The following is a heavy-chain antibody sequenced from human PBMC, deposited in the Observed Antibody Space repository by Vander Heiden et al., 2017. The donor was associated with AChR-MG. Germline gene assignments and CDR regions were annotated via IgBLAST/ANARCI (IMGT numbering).Heavy chain of an antibody. CDR2: IRSKANNYAT. V-gene: IGHV3-73*01. J-gene: IGHJ6*02. CDR3: TRRGSGNYYYGREV. Sequence: EVQLVESGGGLVQPGGSLKLSCAASGFTFSGSAMHWVRQAAGKGLEWVGRIRSKANNYATAYAASVKGRFTISRDDSKNTAYLQMNSLKIEDTAVYYGTRRGSGNYYYGREVWVQGTKGNVSS. D-gene: IGHD3-16*01. CDR1: GFTFSGSA.